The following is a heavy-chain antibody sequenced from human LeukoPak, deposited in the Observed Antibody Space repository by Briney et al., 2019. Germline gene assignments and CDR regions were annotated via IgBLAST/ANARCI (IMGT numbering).Heavy chain of an antibody. J-gene: IGHJ4*02. CDR1: GFTFSSYS. Sequence: GGSLRLSCAASGFTFSSYSMNWVRQAPGKGLEWVSSISSSSSYIYYADSVKGRFTISRDNAKNSLYLQMNSLRAEDTAVYYCARVAYSSSWYVDYWGQGTLVTVSS. V-gene: IGHV3-21*01. CDR2: ISSSSSYI. CDR3: ARVAYSSSWYVDY. D-gene: IGHD6-13*01.